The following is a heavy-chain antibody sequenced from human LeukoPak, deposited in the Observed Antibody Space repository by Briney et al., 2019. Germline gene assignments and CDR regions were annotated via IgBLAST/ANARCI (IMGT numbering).Heavy chain of an antibody. D-gene: IGHD4-17*01. J-gene: IGHJ4*02. V-gene: IGHV3-9*01. CDR3: AKDRITTVTTASAIDY. CDR1: GFTFDDYA. Sequence: PGGSLRLSCAASGFTFDDYAMHWVRQAPGKGLEWVSGISWNSGSIGYADSLKGRFTISRDNAKNSLYLQMNSLRAEDTALYYCAKDRITTVTTASAIDYWGQGTLVTVSS. CDR2: ISWNSGSI.